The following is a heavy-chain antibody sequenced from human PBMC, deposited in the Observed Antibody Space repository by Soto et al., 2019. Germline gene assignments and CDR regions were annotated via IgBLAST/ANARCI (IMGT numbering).Heavy chain of an antibody. D-gene: IGHD3-16*01. CDR3: ASFVGLFWGGVSPAESWGSYYFDN. CDR1: GDSITSGDYY. CDR2: IYYSGNT. J-gene: IGHJ4*02. V-gene: IGHV4-30-4*01. Sequence: VQLQESGPGLVKPSQTLSLTCTVSGDSITSGDYYWSWIRQPPGKGLEWIGYIYYSGNTNYNPSLKSRVIMSVDTSKNQFSLKLTSVTAADTAVYYCASFVGLFWGGVSPAESWGSYYFDNWGQGTLVTVSS.